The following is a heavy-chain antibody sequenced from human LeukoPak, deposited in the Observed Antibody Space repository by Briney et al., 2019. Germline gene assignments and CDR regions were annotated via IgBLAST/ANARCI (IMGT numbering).Heavy chain of an antibody. CDR1: GGSFSGYY. V-gene: IGHV4-34*01. CDR3: ARYVRGYSYTWSFDI. CDR2: INHSGST. J-gene: IGHJ3*02. D-gene: IGHD5-18*01. Sequence: SETLSLTCAVYGGSFSGYYWSWIRKPPGKGLEWIGEINHSGSTNYNPSLKSRVTISVDTSKNQFSLKLSSVTAADTAVYYCARYVRGYSYTWSFDIWGQGTMVTVSS.